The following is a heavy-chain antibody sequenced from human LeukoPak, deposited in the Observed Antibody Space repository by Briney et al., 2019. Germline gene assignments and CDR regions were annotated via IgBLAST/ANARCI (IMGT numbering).Heavy chain of an antibody. CDR1: GFTFDDYA. V-gene: IGHV3-23*01. Sequence: GGSLSLSCAASGFTFDDYAVHWVRQAPGKGLEWVSLISGSGGRAYYADSVKGRFTISRDNSKNTLYLQMNSLRADDTAVYYCAKLDWGGSRYGYFDSWGQGTLVTVSS. D-gene: IGHD5-18*01. CDR2: ISGSGGRA. CDR3: AKLDWGGSRYGYFDS. J-gene: IGHJ4*02.